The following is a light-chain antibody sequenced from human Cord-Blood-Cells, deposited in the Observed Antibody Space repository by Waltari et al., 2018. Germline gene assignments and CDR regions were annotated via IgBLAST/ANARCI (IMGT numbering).Light chain of an antibody. J-gene: IGLJ2*01. CDR1: SSGAGGYNY. Sequence: QSALTQPASVSGSPGQSITISCTGTSSGAGGYNYVSWYQQHPGKAPKLMIYEVSNRPSGVSNRFSGSKSGNTASLTISGLQAEDEADYYCSSYTSSSTRVFGGGTKLTVL. CDR2: EVS. CDR3: SSYTSSSTRV. V-gene: IGLV2-14*01.